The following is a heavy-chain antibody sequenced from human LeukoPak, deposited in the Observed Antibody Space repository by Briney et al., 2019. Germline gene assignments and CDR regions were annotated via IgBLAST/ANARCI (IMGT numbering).Heavy chain of an antibody. CDR3: ARVPNPRNTYGYNDK. D-gene: IGHD5-18*01. V-gene: IGHV1-18*04. CDR2: ISGYNGHT. CDR1: GYAFSDHG. J-gene: IGHJ4*02. Sequence: ASVKVSCTASGYAFSDHGVNWVRQAPGQGLEWMGWISGYNGHTSYAQEFQGRVMVTTDRSTNTACLELRSLRSDDTAVYYCARVPNPRNTYGYNDKWGQGTLVTVSS.